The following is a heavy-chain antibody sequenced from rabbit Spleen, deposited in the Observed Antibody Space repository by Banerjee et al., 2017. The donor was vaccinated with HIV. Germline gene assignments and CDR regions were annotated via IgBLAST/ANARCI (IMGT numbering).Heavy chain of an antibody. V-gene: IGHV1S45*01. J-gene: IGHJ2*01. CDR2: IDVVKSGAT. D-gene: IGHD1-1*01. CDR1: GLDFSARYW. CDR3: ARNYVNVFDP. Sequence: QEQLEESGGDLVKPGASLTLTCKASGLDFSARYWICWVRQAPGKGPEWIACIDVVKSGATFYADWAKGRFSISKTSATTVTLQMTSLTVADTDTYFCARNYVNVFDPWGPGTLVTVS.